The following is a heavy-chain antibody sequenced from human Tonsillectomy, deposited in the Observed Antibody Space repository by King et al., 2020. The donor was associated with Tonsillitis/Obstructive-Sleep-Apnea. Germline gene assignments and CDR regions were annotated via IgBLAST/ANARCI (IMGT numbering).Heavy chain of an antibody. D-gene: IGHD2-15*01. CDR2: ISSSSSYT. Sequence: VQLVESGGGLVKPGGSLRLSCAASGFTFSDYYMSWIRQAPGKGLEWVSYISSSSSYTNYADSVKGRFTISRDNAKNSLYLQMNSLRAEDTAVYYCARDYWLRGLGYCSGGSCYGSWFDPWGQGTLVTVSS. J-gene: IGHJ5*02. CDR1: GFTFSDYY. V-gene: IGHV3-11*05. CDR3: ARDYWLRGLGYCSGGSCYGSWFDP.